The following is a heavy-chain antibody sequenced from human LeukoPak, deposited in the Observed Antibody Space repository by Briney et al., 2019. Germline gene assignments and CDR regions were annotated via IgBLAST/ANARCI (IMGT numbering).Heavy chain of an antibody. Sequence: SQTLSLTCAVSGGSISSGGYSWSWIRQPPRKGLEWIGYIYHSGSTYYNPSLKSRVTISVDRSKNQFSLKLSSVTAADTAVYYCARGGDFDYWGQGTLVTVSS. D-gene: IGHD3-16*01. V-gene: IGHV4-30-2*01. CDR3: ARGGDFDY. CDR2: IYHSGST. CDR1: GGSISSGGYS. J-gene: IGHJ4*02.